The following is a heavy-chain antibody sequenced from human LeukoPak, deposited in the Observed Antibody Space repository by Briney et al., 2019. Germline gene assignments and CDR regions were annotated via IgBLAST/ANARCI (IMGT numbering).Heavy chain of an antibody. CDR2: FDPEDNET. Sequence: ASVKVSCKVSGNTLTKLSMHWVRQAPGKGLEWMGGFDPEDNETIYAQNFQGRVSMTEDTSTDTAYMELTSLRSEDTAVYYCATDPGRPVDGTTYWGQGTQVTVSS. D-gene: IGHD6-19*01. V-gene: IGHV1-24*01. J-gene: IGHJ4*02. CDR3: ATDPGRPVDGTTY. CDR1: GNTLTKLS.